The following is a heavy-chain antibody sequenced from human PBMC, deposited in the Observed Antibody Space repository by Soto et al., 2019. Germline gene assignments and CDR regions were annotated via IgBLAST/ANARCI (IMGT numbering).Heavy chain of an antibody. V-gene: IGHV3-15*07. D-gene: IGHD2-2*01. CDR1: GFTFSNAW. CDR3: TSTALSCSSTSCYYYYGMDV. J-gene: IGHJ6*02. CDR2: IKSKSDGGTT. Sequence: GGSLRLSCAASGFTFSNAWMNWVRQAPGKGREWVGRIKSKSDGGTTDYAAPVKGRVTISRDESKNKRYLQMTSLKTEDTAVYYCTSTALSCSSTSCYYYYGMDVWGQGTTVTVSS.